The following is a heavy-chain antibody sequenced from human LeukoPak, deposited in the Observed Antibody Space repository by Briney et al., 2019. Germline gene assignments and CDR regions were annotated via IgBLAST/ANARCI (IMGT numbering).Heavy chain of an antibody. D-gene: IGHD5-12*01. CDR3: ATPSSGYDFLYYFDY. V-gene: IGHV1-24*01. Sequence: ASVKVSCKVSGYTLTELSMHWVRQAPGKGLEWMGGFDPEDGETIYAQKFLGRVTMTEDTSTDTAYMELSSLRSEDTAVYYCATPSSGYDFLYYFDYWGQGTLVTVSS. CDR2: FDPEDGET. J-gene: IGHJ4*02. CDR1: GYTLTELS.